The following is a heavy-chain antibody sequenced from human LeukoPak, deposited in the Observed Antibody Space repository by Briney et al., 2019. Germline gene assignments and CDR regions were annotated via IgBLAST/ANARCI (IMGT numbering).Heavy chain of an antibody. CDR2: ISSSGST. CDR1: GDSISNYY. V-gene: IGHV4-4*07. Sequence: SETLSLTCTVSGDSISNYYWSWIRQPAGKGLEWIGRISSSGSTNYNASLKSRVTMSVDTSKNQFSLSLMSVTAADTAVYYCARGFPYSSTYYGVFDPWGQGTLVTVSS. CDR3: ARGFPYSSTYYGVFDP. D-gene: IGHD2-2*01. J-gene: IGHJ5*02.